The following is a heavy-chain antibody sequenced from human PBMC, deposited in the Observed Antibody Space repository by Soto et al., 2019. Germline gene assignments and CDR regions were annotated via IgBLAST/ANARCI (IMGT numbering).Heavy chain of an antibody. CDR1: GYSISSDYY. V-gene: IGHV4-38-2*01. D-gene: IGHD2-8*02. Sequence: KTSETLSLTCAVYGYSISSDYYWGWIRQPPGRGLEWIGSIYHSGSTYYNPSLKSRVTISVDKSQNQFSLRLSPVTAADTAVYYCARVQGTDSWFDPWGQGTLVTVSS. CDR3: ARVQGTDSWFDP. CDR2: IYHSGST. J-gene: IGHJ5*02.